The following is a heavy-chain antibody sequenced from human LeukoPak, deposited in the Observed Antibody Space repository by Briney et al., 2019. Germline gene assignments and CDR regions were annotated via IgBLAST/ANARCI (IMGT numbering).Heavy chain of an antibody. Sequence: GGSLRLSCAASGFTFSSYGMSWVRQAPGKGREWVTAISGSGGSTYYADSVKGRFTISRDNSKNTLYLQMNSLRAEDTAVYYCAKPPPGYSSSWYYFDYWGQGTLVTVSS. CDR2: ISGSGGST. V-gene: IGHV3-23*01. CDR3: AKPPPGYSSSWYYFDY. CDR1: GFTFSSYG. D-gene: IGHD6-13*01. J-gene: IGHJ4*02.